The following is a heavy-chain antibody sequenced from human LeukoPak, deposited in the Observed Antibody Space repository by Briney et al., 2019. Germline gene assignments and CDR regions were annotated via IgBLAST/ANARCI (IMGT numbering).Heavy chain of an antibody. CDR1: GYTFTSYY. CDR3: ARTSRTNHPDYGMDV. V-gene: IGHV1-2*04. Sequence: GASVKVSCKASGYTFTSYYMHWVRQAPGQGLEWMGWINPNSGGTNYAQKLQGWVTMTRDTSISTAYMELSRLRSDDTAVYYCARTSRTNHPDYGMDVWGKGTTVTVSS. J-gene: IGHJ6*04. D-gene: IGHD1-14*01. CDR2: INPNSGGT.